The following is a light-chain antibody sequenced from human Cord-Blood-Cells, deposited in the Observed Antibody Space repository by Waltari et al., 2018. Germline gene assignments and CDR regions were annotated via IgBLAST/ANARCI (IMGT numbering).Light chain of an antibody. CDR3: QQSYSTPYK. Sequence: DIQMTQSPSSLSASVGDRVTITCWASQSISSYLNWDQQKPAKAPKLLIYAASCLQSGFPSRFRLSASETDFTLSISSLQPEDFATYCCQQSYSTPYKFGQGTKLEIK. CDR2: AAS. V-gene: IGKV1-39*01. J-gene: IGKJ2*01. CDR1: QSISSY.